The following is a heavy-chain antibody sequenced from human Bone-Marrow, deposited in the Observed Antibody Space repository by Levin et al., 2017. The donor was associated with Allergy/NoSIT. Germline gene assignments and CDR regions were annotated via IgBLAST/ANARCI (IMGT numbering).Heavy chain of an antibody. CDR1: GYTFTSYY. CDR3: ARDGGTAMAARYFDL. V-gene: IGHV1-46*01. Sequence: AGESLKISCKASGYTFTSYYMHWVRQAPGQGLEWMGIINPSGGSTSYAQKFQGRVTMTRDTSTSTVYMELSSLRSEDTAVYYCARDGGTAMAARYFDLWGRGTLVTVSS. D-gene: IGHD5-18*01. J-gene: IGHJ2*01. CDR2: INPSGGST.